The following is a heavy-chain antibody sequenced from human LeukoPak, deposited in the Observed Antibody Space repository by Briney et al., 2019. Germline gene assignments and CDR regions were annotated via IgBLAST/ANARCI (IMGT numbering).Heavy chain of an antibody. CDR3: ARVLSSSWGAYYYYGMDV. Sequence: GVSLRLSCAASGFTVSSNYMSWVRQAPGKGLEWVSYISSRSSYTKYADSVKGRLTISRDNAKNSLYLQMNSLRAEDTAVYYCARVLSSSWGAYYYYGMDVWGQGTTVTVSS. D-gene: IGHD6-13*01. J-gene: IGHJ6*02. CDR1: GFTVSSNY. V-gene: IGHV3-11*06. CDR2: ISSRSSYT.